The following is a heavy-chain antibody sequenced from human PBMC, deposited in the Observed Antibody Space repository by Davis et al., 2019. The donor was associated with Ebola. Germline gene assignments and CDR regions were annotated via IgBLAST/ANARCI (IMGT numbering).Heavy chain of an antibody. CDR2: TYYTSKWYN. V-gene: IGHV6-1*01. J-gene: IGHJ3*02. CDR3: ARGWLRTGLDI. D-gene: IGHD5-24*01. Sequence: HSQTLSLTCAISGDTVSSTAWNWIRQSPSRGLEWLGRTYYTSKWYNHYAASVKSRATINPDTSKNQFSLQLNSVTPEDTAVYYCARGWLRTGLDIWGQGTMVIVSS. CDR1: GDTVSSTA.